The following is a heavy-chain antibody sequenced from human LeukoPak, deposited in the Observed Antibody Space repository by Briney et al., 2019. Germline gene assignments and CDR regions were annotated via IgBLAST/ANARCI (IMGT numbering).Heavy chain of an antibody. CDR3: ASRLYDILTGYTPRAFDI. J-gene: IGHJ3*02. CDR1: GGSIRSSSYY. CDR2: IYYSGST. V-gene: IGHV4-39*01. Sequence: SSETLSLTCTVSGGSIRSSSYYWGWIRQPPGKGLEWIGSIYYSGSTYYNPSLKSRVTISVDTSKNQFSLKLSSVTAADTAVYYCASRLYDILTGYTPRAFDIWGQGTMVAVSS. D-gene: IGHD3-9*01.